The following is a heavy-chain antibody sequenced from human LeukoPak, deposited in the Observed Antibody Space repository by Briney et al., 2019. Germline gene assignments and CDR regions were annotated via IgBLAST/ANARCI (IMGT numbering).Heavy chain of an antibody. J-gene: IGHJ4*02. CDR2: INAGNADT. Sequence: GASVKVSCKASGYTFTNYAIQWVRQAPGRRLEWMGWINAGNADTRYSQEFQGRVTITRDTSASTAYMEFSSLRSEDMAVYYCELVVAARNYWGQGTLVTVSS. CDR3: ELVVAARNY. CDR1: GYTFTNYA. V-gene: IGHV1-3*03. D-gene: IGHD2-15*01.